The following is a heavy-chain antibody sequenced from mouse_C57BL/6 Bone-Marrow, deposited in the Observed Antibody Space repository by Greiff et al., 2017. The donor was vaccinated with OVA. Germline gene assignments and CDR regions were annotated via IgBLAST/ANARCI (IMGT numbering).Heavy chain of an antibody. CDR1: GYTFTSYW. D-gene: IGHD3-2*02. V-gene: IGHV1-5*01. J-gene: IGHJ4*01. CDR2: IYPGNIDT. Sequence: EVQLQQSGTVLARPGASVKMSCKTSGYTFTSYWMHWVKQRPGQGLEWIGAIYPGNIDTSYNQKFKGKAKLTVDKPSSTAYMQLSSLTSEDSAVYYCARSGEDSSGYLCPYYAMDYWGQGTSVTVSS. CDR3: ARSGEDSSGYLCPYYAMDY.